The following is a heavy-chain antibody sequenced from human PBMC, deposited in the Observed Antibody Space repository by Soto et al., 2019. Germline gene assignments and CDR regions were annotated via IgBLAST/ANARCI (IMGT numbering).Heavy chain of an antibody. CDR3: ARGSAAAEGTTVTTSGNYYYGMDV. J-gene: IGHJ6*02. Sequence: SETLSLTCAVYGGSFSGYYWSWIRQPPGKGLEWIGEINHSGSTNYNPSLKSRVTISVETSKNQFSLKLSPVTAADTAVYYCARGSAAAEGTTVTTSGNYYYGMDVWGQGTTVTVSS. V-gene: IGHV4-34*01. CDR2: INHSGST. D-gene: IGHD4-17*01. CDR1: GGSFSGYY.